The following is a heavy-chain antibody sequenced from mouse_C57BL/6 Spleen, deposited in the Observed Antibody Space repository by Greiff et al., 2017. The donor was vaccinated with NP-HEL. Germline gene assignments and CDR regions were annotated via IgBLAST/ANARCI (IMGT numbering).Heavy chain of an antibody. Sequence: VQLQQSGPELVKPGASVKMSCKASGYTFTDYNMHWVKQSHGKSLEWIGYINPNNGGTSYNQKFKGKATLTVNKSSSTAYMELRSLTSEDSAVYYCARHYYGSSYLYYFDYWGQGTTLTVSS. J-gene: IGHJ2*01. V-gene: IGHV1-22*01. D-gene: IGHD1-1*01. CDR1: GYTFTDYN. CDR2: INPNNGGT. CDR3: ARHYYGSSYLYYFDY.